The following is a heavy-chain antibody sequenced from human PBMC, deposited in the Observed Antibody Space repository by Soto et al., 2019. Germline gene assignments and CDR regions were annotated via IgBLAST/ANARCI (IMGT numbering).Heavy chain of an antibody. CDR3: ARDYYDSSGPGY. J-gene: IGHJ4*02. CDR2: IIPIFGTA. CDR1: GGTFSSYA. Sequence: SVKVSCKASGGTFSSYAISWVRQAPGQGLEWMGGIIPIFGTANYAQKFQGRVTITADESTSTAYMELSRLRSEDTAVYYCARDYYDSSGPGYWGQGTLVTVSS. D-gene: IGHD3-22*01. V-gene: IGHV1-69*13.